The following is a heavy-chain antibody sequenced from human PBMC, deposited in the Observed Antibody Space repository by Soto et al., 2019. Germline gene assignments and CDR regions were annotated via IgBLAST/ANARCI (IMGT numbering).Heavy chain of an antibody. CDR2: IYYSGST. V-gene: IGHV4-30-4*01. Sequence: PSETLSLTCTVSGGSISSGDYCWSWIRQPPGKGLEWIGYIYYSGSTYYNPSLKSRVTISVDTPKNQFSLKLSSVTAADTAVYYCATCYTVNNWFDPWGQGTLVTVSS. CDR1: GGSISSGDYC. CDR3: ATCYTVNNWFDP. D-gene: IGHD2-2*02. J-gene: IGHJ5*02.